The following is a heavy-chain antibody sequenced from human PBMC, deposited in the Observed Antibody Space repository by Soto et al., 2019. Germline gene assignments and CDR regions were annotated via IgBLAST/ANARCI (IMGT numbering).Heavy chain of an antibody. CDR1: GYTFTYYG. V-gene: IGHV1-18*01. D-gene: IGHD6-19*01. CDR2: ISGYNGNT. Sequence: ASVKVSCQASGYTFTYYGISWVRQAPGQGLEWMGWISGYNGNTKYAQKVQGRVTMTTDTSTSTAYMELRTLRSDDTAVYYCARDWGQQWLAPDYWGQGTLVTVSS. J-gene: IGHJ4*02. CDR3: ARDWGQQWLAPDY.